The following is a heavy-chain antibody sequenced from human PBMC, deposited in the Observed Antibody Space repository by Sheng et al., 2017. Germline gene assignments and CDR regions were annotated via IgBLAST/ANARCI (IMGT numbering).Heavy chain of an antibody. CDR1: GFTFSNYN. CDR2: ISSGSSYI. J-gene: IGHJ3*02. CDR3: ARVSQVAFDI. Sequence: EVQLVESGGGLVEPGGSLRVSCAASGFTFSNYNINWVRQAPGKGLEWVSCISSGSSYIYYADSMKGRFTISRDNAKNSLYLLMNSLTAEDTAVYYCARVSQVAFDIWGQGTMVTVSP. V-gene: IGHV3-21*01.